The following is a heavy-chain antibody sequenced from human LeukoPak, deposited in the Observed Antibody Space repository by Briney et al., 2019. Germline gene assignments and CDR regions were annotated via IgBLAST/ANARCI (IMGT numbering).Heavy chain of an antibody. J-gene: IGHJ4*02. CDR3: ATEVLLWFGELPIDY. Sequence: PSETLSLTCTVSGGSISSYYWSWVRQAPGKGLEWVANIKQDGSEKYYVDSVKGRFTISRDNAKNSLYLQMNSLRAEDTAVYYCATEVLLWFGELPIDYWGQGTLVTVSS. CDR1: GGSISSYY. D-gene: IGHD3-10*01. V-gene: IGHV3-7*01. CDR2: IKQDGSEK.